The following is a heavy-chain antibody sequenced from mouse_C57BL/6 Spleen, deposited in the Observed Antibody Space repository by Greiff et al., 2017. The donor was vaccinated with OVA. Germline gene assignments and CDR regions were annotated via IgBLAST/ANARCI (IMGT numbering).Heavy chain of an antibody. V-gene: IGHV1-69*01. CDR3: ARIGGSSYYFDY. CDR2: IDPSDSYT. D-gene: IGHD1-1*01. Sequence: QVQLQQSGAELVMPGASVKLSCKASGYTFTSYWMHWVKQRPGQGLEWIGEIDPSDSYTNYNQKFKGKSTLTVDKSSSTAYMQLSSLTSEDSAVYYCARIGGSSYYFDYWGQGTTLTVSS. J-gene: IGHJ2*01. CDR1: GYTFTSYW.